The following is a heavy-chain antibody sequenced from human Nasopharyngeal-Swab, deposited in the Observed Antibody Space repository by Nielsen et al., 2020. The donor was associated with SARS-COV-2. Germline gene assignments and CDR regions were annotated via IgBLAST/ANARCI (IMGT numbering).Heavy chain of an antibody. V-gene: IGHV3-53*01. D-gene: IGHD3-10*01. Sequence: GESLKIPCAASGFSVSSNYMSWVRQAPRKGLEWVSVIYSGGPTYYADSVKGRFTISRDNSKNTLYLQMNSLRAEDSAVYYCAGRSGSGGFQTVDAFDIWGQGTMVTVSS. CDR1: GFSVSSNY. J-gene: IGHJ3*02. CDR3: AGRSGSGGFQTVDAFDI. CDR2: IYSGGPT.